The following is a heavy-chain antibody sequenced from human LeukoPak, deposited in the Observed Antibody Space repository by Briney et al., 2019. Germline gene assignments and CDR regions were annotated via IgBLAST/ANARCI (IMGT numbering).Heavy chain of an antibody. V-gene: IGHV3-23*01. CDR1: GFTFANYA. D-gene: IGHD4-17*01. CDR3: AKDPNGDYVGAFDM. CDR2: TSGSGHNT. J-gene: IGHJ3*02. Sequence: GGSLRLSCAASGFTFANYAITWIRQTPGKGLEWVSSTSGSGHNTYYADSVQGRFTISRDNSKNTLFLQMNSLRADDTAVYHCAKDPNGDYVGAFDMWGQGTMVTVSS.